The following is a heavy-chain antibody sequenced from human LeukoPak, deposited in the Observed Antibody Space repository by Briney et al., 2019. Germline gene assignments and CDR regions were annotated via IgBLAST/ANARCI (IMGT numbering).Heavy chain of an antibody. Sequence: SETLSLTCAVYGGSFSGYYWSWIRQPPGKGLEWIGEINHSGSTNYNPSLKSRVTISVDTSKNQFSLKLSSVTAADTAVYYCARQGCSSTSCYAHNWFDPWGQGTLVTVSS. V-gene: IGHV4-34*01. CDR3: ARQGCSSTSCYAHNWFDP. CDR1: GGSFSGYY. D-gene: IGHD2-2*01. J-gene: IGHJ5*02. CDR2: INHSGST.